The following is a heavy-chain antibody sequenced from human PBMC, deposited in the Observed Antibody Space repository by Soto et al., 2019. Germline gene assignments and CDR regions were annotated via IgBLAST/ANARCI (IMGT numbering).Heavy chain of an antibody. J-gene: IGHJ6*02. Sequence: SGPTLVNPTQTLTLTCTFSGFSLSTSGVGVGWIRQPPGKALEWLALIYWDDDKRYSPSLKSRLTITKDTSKNQVVLTMTNMEPVDTATYYCAHSGDCSSTSCYAGYGMDVWGQGTTVTVSS. CDR3: AHSGDCSSTSCYAGYGMDV. CDR2: IYWDDDK. CDR1: GFSLSTSGVG. V-gene: IGHV2-5*02. D-gene: IGHD2-2*01.